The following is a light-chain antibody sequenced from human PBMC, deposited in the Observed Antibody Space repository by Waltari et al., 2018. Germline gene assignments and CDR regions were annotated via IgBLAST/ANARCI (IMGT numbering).Light chain of an antibody. V-gene: IGKV1-39*01. Sequence: DIQMTQSQSSLSASVGDRVTITCRASHSISTYLNWYHQKPGKAPKLLIYAASILQSGVPSRFSGSGSGTDFTLTISSLQPEDFATYYCQQSYSTPLTFGGGTKVELK. CDR2: AAS. CDR1: HSISTY. CDR3: QQSYSTPLT. J-gene: IGKJ4*01.